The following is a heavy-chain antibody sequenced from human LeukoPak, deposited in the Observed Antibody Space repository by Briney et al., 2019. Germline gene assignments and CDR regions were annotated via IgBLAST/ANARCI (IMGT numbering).Heavy chain of an antibody. CDR1: GFMFSDSG. Sequence: GGSLRLSCAASGFMFSDSGMTWVRQAPGKGLEWVAFIRYDGSNKNYADSVKGRFTISRDNSKNTLYLQMNSLRAEDTAVYYCAKGGSSWPYYYYYMDVWGKGTTVTISS. CDR2: IRYDGSNK. CDR3: AKGGSSWPYYYYYMDV. J-gene: IGHJ6*03. D-gene: IGHD6-13*01. V-gene: IGHV3-30*02.